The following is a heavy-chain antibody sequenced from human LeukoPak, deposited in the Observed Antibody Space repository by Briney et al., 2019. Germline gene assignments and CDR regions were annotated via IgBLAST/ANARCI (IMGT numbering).Heavy chain of an antibody. CDR1: GFTFSSYA. Sequence: PGGSLRLSCAASGFTFSSYAMSWVRQAPGKGLEWVSAISGSGGSTHYADSVKGRFTISRDNSKNTLYLQMNSLRAEDTAVYYCAKDAASRGSSSWLYNWFDPWGQGTLVTVSS. CDR2: ISGSGGST. V-gene: IGHV3-23*01. J-gene: IGHJ5*02. CDR3: AKDAASRGSSSWLYNWFDP. D-gene: IGHD6-13*01.